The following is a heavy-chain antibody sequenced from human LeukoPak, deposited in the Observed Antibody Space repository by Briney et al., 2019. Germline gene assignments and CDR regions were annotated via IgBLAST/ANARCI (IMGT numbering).Heavy chain of an antibody. D-gene: IGHD5-24*01. Sequence: ASVKVSCKVSGYTFTGYYLHWVRQAPGQGLEWMGWISAYNGNTNYAQKLQGRVTMTTDTSTSTAYMELRSLRSDDTAVYYCARRDFTWFDPWGQGTLVTVSS. J-gene: IGHJ5*02. CDR3: ARRDFTWFDP. CDR1: GYTFTGYY. CDR2: ISAYNGNT. V-gene: IGHV1-18*04.